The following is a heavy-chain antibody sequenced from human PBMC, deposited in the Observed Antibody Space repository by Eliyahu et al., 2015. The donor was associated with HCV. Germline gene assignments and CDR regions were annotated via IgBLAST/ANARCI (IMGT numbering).Heavy chain of an antibody. Sequence: EVQLVESGGGLVQPGGSLKLSCAASGFLFXGSAIHWVRQASGKGLEWVGRIRSKANTYATAYGASVKGRFTISRDDSKNTAYLQMNSLKTEDTAVYYCARYDYNPKNGSGHWGQGTLVTVSS. V-gene: IGHV3-73*01. CDR2: IRSKANTYAT. CDR1: GFLFXGSA. J-gene: IGHJ4*02. D-gene: IGHD4-11*01. CDR3: ARYDYNPKNGSGH.